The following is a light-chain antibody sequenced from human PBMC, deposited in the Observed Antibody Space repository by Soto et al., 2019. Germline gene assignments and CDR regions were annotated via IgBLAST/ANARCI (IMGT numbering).Light chain of an antibody. CDR3: GSYTSATTWV. Sequence: QSALTQPASVSGSPGKSITISCTGTSSDIGRYDYVSWYQQLPGKAPKLIIYRVIHRPSGVSDRFSGSKSGNSASLSISALQPEDEAGYFCGSYTSATTWVFGGGTKVTVL. V-gene: IGLV2-14*03. CDR1: SSDIGRYDY. J-gene: IGLJ3*02. CDR2: RVI.